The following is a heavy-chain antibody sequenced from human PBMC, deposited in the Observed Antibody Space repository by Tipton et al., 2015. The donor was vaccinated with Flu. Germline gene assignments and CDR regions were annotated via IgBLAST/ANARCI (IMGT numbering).Heavy chain of an antibody. Sequence: SLRLSCAASGFTFSSYWMSWVRQAPGKGLEWVANIKQDGSEKYYVDSVKGRFTISRDNAKNSLYLQMNSLRAEDTAVYYCAREQWLGPYYYYYGMDVWGQGTTVTVSS. CDR3: AREQWLGPYYYYYGMDV. CDR1: GFTFSSYW. CDR2: IKQDGSEK. J-gene: IGHJ6*02. V-gene: IGHV3-7*01. D-gene: IGHD6-19*01.